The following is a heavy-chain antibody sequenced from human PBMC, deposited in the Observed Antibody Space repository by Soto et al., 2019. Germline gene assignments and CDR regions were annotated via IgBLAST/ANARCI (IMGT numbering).Heavy chain of an antibody. Sequence: SETLSLTCAVYGGSFSGYYWSLIRQPPGKGLEWIGEINHSGSTNYNPSLKSRVTISVDTSKNQFSLKLSSVTAADTAVYYCARGGPIVVVVAARLKANWFDPWGQGTLVTVSS. CDR2: INHSGST. CDR1: GGSFSGYY. J-gene: IGHJ5*02. V-gene: IGHV4-34*01. D-gene: IGHD2-15*01. CDR3: ARGGPIVVVVAARLKANWFDP.